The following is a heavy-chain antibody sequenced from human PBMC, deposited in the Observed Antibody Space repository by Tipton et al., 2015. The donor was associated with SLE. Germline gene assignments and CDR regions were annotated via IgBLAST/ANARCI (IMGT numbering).Heavy chain of an antibody. CDR2: IYYSGST. V-gene: IGHV4-61*01. Sequence: TLSLTCTVSGGSVSSGSYYWSWIRQPPGKGLEWIGYIYYSGSTNYNPSLKSRVTISVDTSKNQFSLKLSSVTAADTAVYYCAGGSYYYFDYWGQGTLVTVSS. CDR3: AGGSYYYFDY. J-gene: IGHJ4*02. CDR1: GGSVSSGSYY. D-gene: IGHD1-26*01.